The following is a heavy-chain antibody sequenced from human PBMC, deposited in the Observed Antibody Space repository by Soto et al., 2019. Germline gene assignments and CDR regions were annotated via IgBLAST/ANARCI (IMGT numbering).Heavy chain of an antibody. CDR3: ASSGNGMSVGATTRDAFDI. CDR2: INPNSGGT. Sequence: GASVKVSCKASGYTFTGYYMHWVRQAPGQGLEWMGWINPNSGGTNYAQKFQGWVTMTRDTSISTAYMELSRLRSDDTAVYYCASSGNGMSVGATTRDAFDIWGQGTMVTVSS. J-gene: IGHJ3*02. D-gene: IGHD1-26*01. CDR1: GYTFTGYY. V-gene: IGHV1-2*04.